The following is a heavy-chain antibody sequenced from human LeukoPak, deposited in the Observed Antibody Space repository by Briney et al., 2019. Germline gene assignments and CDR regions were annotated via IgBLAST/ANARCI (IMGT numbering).Heavy chain of an antibody. D-gene: IGHD3-16*02. J-gene: IGHJ4*02. V-gene: IGHV3-15*01. CDR2: IKSKSDGGTK. CDR3: TTLIGWHVAN. Sequence: GGSLRLSCAASGFTFTNAYMSWVRQAPGKGLQWLGLIKSKSDGGTKEYAAPVKGRVTISRDDSRNTLYLQMNSLENEDTAVYYCTTLIGWHVANWGQGTLVTVSS. CDR1: GFTFTNAY.